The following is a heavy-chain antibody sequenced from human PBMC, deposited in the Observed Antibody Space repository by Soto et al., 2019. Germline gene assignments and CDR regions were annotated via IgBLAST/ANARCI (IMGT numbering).Heavy chain of an antibody. CDR2: IWYDGSNK. V-gene: IGHV3-33*01. Sequence: QVQLVESGGGVVQPGRSLRLSCAASGFTFSSYGMHWVRQAPGKGLEWVAVIWYDGSNKYYADSVKGRFTISRDNSKNTLYLQMNSLRDEDTAVYYCARAKARDYWGQGTLVTVSS. CDR3: ARAKARDY. CDR1: GFTFSSYG. J-gene: IGHJ4*02.